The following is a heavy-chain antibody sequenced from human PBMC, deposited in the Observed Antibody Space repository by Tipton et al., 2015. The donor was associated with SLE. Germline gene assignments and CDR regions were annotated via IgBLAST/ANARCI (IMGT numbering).Heavy chain of an antibody. V-gene: IGHV1-58*02. D-gene: IGHD3-3*01. J-gene: IGHJ6*03. CDR1: GFTFTSSA. Sequence: LVKSGAEVKKPGTSVKVSCKASGFTFTSSAMQWVRQARGQRLEWIGWIVVGSGNTNYAQKFQERVTITRDMSTSTAYMELSSLRSEDTAVYYCARVQRFLRVPSYYYYMDVWGKGTTVTVSS. CDR2: IVVGSGNT. CDR3: ARVQRFLRVPSYYYYMDV.